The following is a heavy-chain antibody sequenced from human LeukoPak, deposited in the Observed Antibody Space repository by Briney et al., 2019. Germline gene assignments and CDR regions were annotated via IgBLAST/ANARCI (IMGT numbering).Heavy chain of an antibody. J-gene: IGHJ4*02. CDR1: GGSISSSSYY. V-gene: IGHV4-39*07. CDR2: IYYSGST. Sequence: RPSETLSLTCTVSGGSISSSSYYWGWIRQPPGKGLEWIGSIYYSGSTYYNPSLKSRVTISVDTSKNQFSLKLSSVTAADTAVYYCARASIAAAGTIDYWGQGTLVTVSS. CDR3: ARASIAAAGTIDY. D-gene: IGHD6-13*01.